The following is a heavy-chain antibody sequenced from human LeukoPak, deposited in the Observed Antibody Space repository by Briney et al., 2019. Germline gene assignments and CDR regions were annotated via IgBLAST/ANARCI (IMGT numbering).Heavy chain of an antibody. J-gene: IGHJ4*02. CDR1: GGSISSYY. CDR2: IYYSGST. D-gene: IGHD2-2*02. Sequence: SETLSLTCTVSGGSISSYYWSWIRQPAGKGLEWIGYIYYSGSTYYNPSLKSRVTMSVDTSKNQFSLKLSSVTAADTAVYYCAVYCSSTSCYRFDYWGQGTLVTVSS. V-gene: IGHV4-59*06. CDR3: AVYCSSTSCYRFDY.